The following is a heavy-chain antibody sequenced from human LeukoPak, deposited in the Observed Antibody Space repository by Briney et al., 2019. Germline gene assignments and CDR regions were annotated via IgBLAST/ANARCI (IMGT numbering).Heavy chain of an antibody. CDR2: ISSSSTYI. CDR1: GFTFSTYS. Sequence: PGGSLRLSCAASGFTFSTYSMIWVRQAPWKGLEWVSYISSSSTYIYYADSVKGRFTISRDNANNSLYLQMNSLRAEDTAVYYCATRSPRDYWGQGTLVTVSS. CDR3: ATRSPRDY. J-gene: IGHJ4*01. V-gene: IGHV3-21*01.